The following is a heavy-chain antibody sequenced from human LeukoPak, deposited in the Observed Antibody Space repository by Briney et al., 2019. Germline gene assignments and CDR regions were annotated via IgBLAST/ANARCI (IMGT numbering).Heavy chain of an antibody. V-gene: IGHV4-34*01. J-gene: IGHJ4*02. D-gene: IGHD6-13*01. CDR1: GGSFSGYY. CDR2: INHSGST. Sequence: PSETLSLTCAVYGGSFSGYYWSWIRQPPGKGLEWIGEINHSGSTNYNPSLKSRVTISVDTSKNQFSLKLSSVTAADTAVYYCARVSSSWSFDYWGQGTLVTVSS. CDR3: ARVSSSWSFDY.